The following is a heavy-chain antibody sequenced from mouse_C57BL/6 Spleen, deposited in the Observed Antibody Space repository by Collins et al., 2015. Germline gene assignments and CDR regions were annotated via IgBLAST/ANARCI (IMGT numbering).Heavy chain of an antibody. CDR1: GYTFTSYV. Sequence: EVQLQQSGPELVKPGASVKMSCKASGYTFTSYVMHWVKQKPGQGLEWIGYINPYNDGTKYNEKLKGKATLTSDKSSSTAYMELSSLTSEDSAVYYCAREGDYGNYDWYFDVWGAGTTVTVSS. CDR3: AREGDYGNYDWYFDV. D-gene: IGHD2-1*01. CDR2: INPYNDGT. V-gene: IGHV1-14*01. J-gene: IGHJ1*01.